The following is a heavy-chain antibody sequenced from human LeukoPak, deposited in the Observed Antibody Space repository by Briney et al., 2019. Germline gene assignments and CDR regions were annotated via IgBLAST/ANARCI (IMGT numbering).Heavy chain of an antibody. J-gene: IGHJ4*02. CDR2: ISPNSGGT. Sequence: ASVKVSCKASGYTFTAYYIHWVRQAPGQGLEWMGWISPNSGGTNYAQKLQDRVTMTRDTSINTASMELSRLRSDDTAVYYCARAMTAQESYFDYWGQGTLVTVSS. D-gene: IGHD5-18*01. CDR3: ARAMTAQESYFDY. V-gene: IGHV1-2*02. CDR1: GYTFTAYY.